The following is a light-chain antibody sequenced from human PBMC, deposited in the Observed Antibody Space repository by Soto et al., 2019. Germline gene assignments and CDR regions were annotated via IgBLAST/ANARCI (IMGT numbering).Light chain of an antibody. J-gene: IGKJ4*01. Sequence: DIQMTQSPSSLSASVGDRVTVTCRASQTISTYLNWYQQKPGKAPKLLIYTASSLQSGVPSRFSGSGSETDFTLTISSLQPEDFATYYCQQSYSTPRTFGGGTKVDIK. V-gene: IGKV1-39*01. CDR3: QQSYSTPRT. CDR2: TAS. CDR1: QTISTY.